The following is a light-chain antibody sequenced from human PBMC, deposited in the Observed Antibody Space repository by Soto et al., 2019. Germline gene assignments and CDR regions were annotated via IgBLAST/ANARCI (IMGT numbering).Light chain of an antibody. V-gene: IGKV3-11*01. CDR2: DAS. J-gene: IGKJ4*01. CDR3: QQRSNWPLT. CDR1: QSVSSY. Sequence: EIVLTQSPATLSLSPGERATLSCRASQSVSSYLAWYQQKPGQAPRLLIYDASNRATGIPVRFSGSGSGTGFTLTISSLEPEDFAVYYCQQRSNWPLTFGGGTKVEIK.